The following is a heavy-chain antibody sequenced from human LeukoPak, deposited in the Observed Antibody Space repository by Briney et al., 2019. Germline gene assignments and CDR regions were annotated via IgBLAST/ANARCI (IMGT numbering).Heavy chain of an antibody. CDR1: GFRVTNDY. CDR2: IYAGGST. D-gene: IGHD3-9*01. CDR3: AADIRSSPLGF. J-gene: IGHJ4*01. V-gene: IGHV3-66*01. Sequence: GGSLRLSCAVSGFRVTNDYMNWVRQAPGKGLEWVSIIYAGGSTYYADSVKGRFTISRDSSNNTLFLQMSNLRADDSGLYYCAADIRSSPLGFWGHGTLVTVSS.